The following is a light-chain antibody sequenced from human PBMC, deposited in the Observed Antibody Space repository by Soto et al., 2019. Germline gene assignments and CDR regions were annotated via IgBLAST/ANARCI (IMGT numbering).Light chain of an antibody. Sequence: QSVLTQSPSASGTPGQRATISCYGSSSNIGSYPVYWYQQLPGTAPKLLINSDDQRPSGVPDRFSASKSGTSASLAISGLRSEDEADYYCAAWDASLSGHVFGAGTKLTVL. CDR3: AAWDASLSGHV. J-gene: IGLJ1*01. V-gene: IGLV1-47*02. CDR2: SDD. CDR1: SSNIGSYP.